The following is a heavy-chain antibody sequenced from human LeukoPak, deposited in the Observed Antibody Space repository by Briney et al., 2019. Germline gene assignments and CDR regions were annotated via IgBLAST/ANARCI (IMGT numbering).Heavy chain of an antibody. D-gene: IGHD6-13*01. J-gene: IGHJ4*02. CDR1: GYTFTSYY. CDR3: ARQSSSWYMDY. Sequence: ASVKVSCKASGYTFTSYYMHWARQAPGQGLEWMGIINPSGGSTSYAQKFQGRVTMTRDTSTSTVYMELSSLRSEDTAVYYCARQSSSWYMDYWGQGTLVTVSS. CDR2: INPSGGST. V-gene: IGHV1-46*01.